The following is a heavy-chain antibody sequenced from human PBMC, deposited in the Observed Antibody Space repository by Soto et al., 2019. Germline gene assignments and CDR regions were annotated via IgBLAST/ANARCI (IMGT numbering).Heavy chain of an antibody. V-gene: IGHV1-69*19. Sequence: QVQLVQSGAEVKKPGSSVKVSCKASGGTFSSYAISWVRQAPGQGLEWMGGIIPIFGTAHYAQKCQGRVKIAADESTRTAYMELSSLRSEDTAVYYCARDPGVMHYYDSSGYYSFDYWGQGTLVTVSS. J-gene: IGHJ4*02. CDR1: GGTFSSYA. CDR3: ARDPGVMHYYDSSGYYSFDY. CDR2: IIPIFGTA. D-gene: IGHD3-22*01.